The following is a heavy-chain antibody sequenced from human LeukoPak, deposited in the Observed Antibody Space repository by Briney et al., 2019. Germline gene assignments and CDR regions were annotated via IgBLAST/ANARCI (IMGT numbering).Heavy chain of an antibody. J-gene: IGHJ4*02. CDR2: IYYSGST. CDR3: ARHESDGSGSYYEFDY. Sequence: SETLSLTCTVSGGSISSYYWSWIRQPPGKGLEWIGYIYYSGSTNYNPSLKSRVSISVDTSKNQFSLKLSSVTAADTAVYYCARHESDGSGSYYEFDYWGQGTLVTVSS. D-gene: IGHD3-10*01. V-gene: IGHV4-59*08. CDR1: GGSISSYY.